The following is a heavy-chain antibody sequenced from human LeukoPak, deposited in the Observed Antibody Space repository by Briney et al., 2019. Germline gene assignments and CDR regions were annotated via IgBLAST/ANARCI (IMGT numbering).Heavy chain of an antibody. D-gene: IGHD6-13*01. J-gene: IGHJ4*02. V-gene: IGHV4-39*07. CDR2: IYYSGST. Sequence: PSETLSLTCTVSGGSVSSSSYYWGWIRQPPGKGLEWIGSIYYSGSTYYNPSLKSRVTISVDTSKNQFSLKLSSVTAADTAVYYCATLAAAGRGGSYWGQGTLVTVSS. CDR1: GGSVSSSSYY. CDR3: ATLAAAGRGGSY.